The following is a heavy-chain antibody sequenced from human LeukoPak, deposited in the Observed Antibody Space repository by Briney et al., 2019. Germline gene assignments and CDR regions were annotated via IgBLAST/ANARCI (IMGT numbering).Heavy chain of an antibody. J-gene: IGHJ3*02. V-gene: IGHV4-59*08. CDR2: IYYSGST. Sequence: PSETLSLTCTVSGGSISSYYWSWIRQPPGKGLEWIGYIYYSGSTNYNPSLKSRVTISVDTSKNQFSPKLSSVTAADTAVYYCAASGWGGPRAFDIWGQGTMVTVSS. CDR3: AASGWGGPRAFDI. CDR1: GGSISSYY. D-gene: IGHD6-19*01.